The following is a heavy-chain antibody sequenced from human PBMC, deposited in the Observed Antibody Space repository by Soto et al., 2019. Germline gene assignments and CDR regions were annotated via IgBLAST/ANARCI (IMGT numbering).Heavy chain of an antibody. Sequence: QVQLVQSGAEVKKPGSSVKVSCKASGGTFSSYAISWVRQAPGQGLEWMGGIIPIFGTANYAQKFQGRVTITAEESTSTGYMELSSLRTEDTAVYYCARARDYFDGLNWFDPWGQGSLVTVSS. CDR1: GGTFSSYA. V-gene: IGHV1-69*01. J-gene: IGHJ5*02. CDR3: ARARDYFDGLNWFDP. D-gene: IGHD3-9*01. CDR2: IIPIFGTA.